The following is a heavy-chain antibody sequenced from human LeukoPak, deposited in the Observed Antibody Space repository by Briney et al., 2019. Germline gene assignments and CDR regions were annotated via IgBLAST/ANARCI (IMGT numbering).Heavy chain of an antibody. CDR2: INPSGGST. Sequence: ASVKVSCKASGYTFTSYYMHWVRQAPGQGLEWMGIINPSGGSTSYAQKFQGRVTMTRDTSTSTVYMGLSSLRSEDTAVYYCARADRGSATSSTSLNWFDPWGQGTLVTVSS. CDR1: GYTFTSYY. V-gene: IGHV1-46*01. J-gene: IGHJ5*02. D-gene: IGHD2-2*01. CDR3: ARADRGSATSSTSLNWFDP.